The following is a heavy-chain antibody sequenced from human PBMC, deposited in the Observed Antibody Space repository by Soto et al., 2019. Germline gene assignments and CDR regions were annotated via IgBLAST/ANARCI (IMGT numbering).Heavy chain of an antibody. CDR3: AREGSGYDYYYGMDV. V-gene: IGHV1-69*13. CDR2: IIPIFGTA. CDR1: GGTFSSYA. J-gene: IGHJ6*02. Sequence: GASVKISCKASGGTFSSYAISWVRQAPGQGLEWLGGIIPIFGTANYAQKFQGRVTITADESTSTAYMELSSLRSEDTAVYYCAREGSGYDYYYGMDVWGQGTKVTVSS. D-gene: IGHD3-22*01.